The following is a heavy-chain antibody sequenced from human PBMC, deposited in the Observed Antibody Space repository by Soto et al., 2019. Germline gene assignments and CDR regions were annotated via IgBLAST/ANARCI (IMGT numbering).Heavy chain of an antibody. J-gene: IGHJ5*02. CDR1: GGSISRGDYF. CDR2: IYDSGTT. V-gene: IGHV4-30-4*01. CDR3: ARDTAMISGWVDP. D-gene: IGHD5-18*01. Sequence: QVQLQESGPGLVKPSQTLSLTCTVSGGSISRGDYFWNWIRQPPGKGLEWIGYIYDSGTTYYNPSLKSRVTISADTSKNQFSLKLSSVTAADTAVYYCARDTAMISGWVDPWGQGTLVTVSS.